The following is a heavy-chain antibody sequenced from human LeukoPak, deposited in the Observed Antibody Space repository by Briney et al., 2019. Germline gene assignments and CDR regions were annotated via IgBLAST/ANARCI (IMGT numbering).Heavy chain of an antibody. J-gene: IGHJ4*02. CDR1: GYTFTGYY. D-gene: IGHD3-22*01. Sequence: ASVKVSCKASGYTFTGYYMHWVRQAPGQGLEWMGWINPNSGGTNYAQKFQGRVTMTRDTSISTAYMELSRLRSDDTAVYYCARYYYDSSGYYADYWGQGTLVTVSS. CDR3: ARYYYDSSGYYADY. CDR2: INPNSGGT. V-gene: IGHV1-2*02.